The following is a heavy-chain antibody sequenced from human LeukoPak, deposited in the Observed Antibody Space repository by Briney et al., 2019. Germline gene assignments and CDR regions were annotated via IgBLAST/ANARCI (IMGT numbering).Heavy chain of an antibody. CDR3: ARVSYSGYDYFDY. J-gene: IGHJ4*02. V-gene: IGHV3-48*01. Sequence: GGSLRLSCAASGFTFSSYSMNWVRQAPGKGLEWVSYISSSSSTIYYADSVKGRFTISRDNAKNSLYLQMNSLRAEDTAVYYCARVSYSGYDYFDYWGQGTLVTVSS. CDR1: GFTFSSYS. D-gene: IGHD5-12*01. CDR2: ISSSSSTI.